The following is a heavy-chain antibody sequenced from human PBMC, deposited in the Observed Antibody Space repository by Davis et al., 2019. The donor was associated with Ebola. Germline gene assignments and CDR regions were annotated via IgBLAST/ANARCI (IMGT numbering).Heavy chain of an antibody. CDR1: GGSISSYY. V-gene: IGHV4-59*08. Sequence: SETLSLTCTVSGGSISSYYWSWIRQPPGKGLEWIGEIYHSGSTNYNPSLKSRVTISVDTSKNQFSLKLSSVTAADTAVYYCARLVVGSGYFDYYYGMDVWGQGTTVTVSS. CDR2: IYHSGST. CDR3: ARLVVGSGYFDYYYGMDV. D-gene: IGHD3-3*01. J-gene: IGHJ6*02.